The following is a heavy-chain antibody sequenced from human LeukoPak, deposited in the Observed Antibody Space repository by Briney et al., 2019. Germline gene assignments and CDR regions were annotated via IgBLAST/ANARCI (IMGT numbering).Heavy chain of an antibody. CDR1: GFTFSSYW. CDR3: ARVEATFGYSGYEVDYYYYMDV. Sequence: PGGSLRLSCAASGFTFSSYWMSWVRQAPGKGLEWVANIKQDGSEKYYVDSVKGRFTISRDNAKNSLYLQMYSLRAEDTAVYYCARVEATFGYSGYEVDYYYYMDVWGKGTTVTVSS. J-gene: IGHJ6*03. V-gene: IGHV3-7*01. CDR2: IKQDGSEK. D-gene: IGHD5-12*01.